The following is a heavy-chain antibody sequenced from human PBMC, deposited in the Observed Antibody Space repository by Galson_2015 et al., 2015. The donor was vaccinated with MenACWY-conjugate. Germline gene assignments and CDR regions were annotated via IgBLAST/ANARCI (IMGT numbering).Heavy chain of an antibody. D-gene: IGHD2-21*02. CDR3: SWGRNPTVTETFLDS. J-gene: IGHJ4*02. V-gene: IGHV3-48*02. CDR2: ISPGGGTK. CDR1: GITFSRCG. Sequence: LILSCAASGITFSRCGMNWVRQAPGKGLEWISYISPGGGTKYYADSAKGRFTISRDDAENSLFLQLSSLRDEDTAGYYCSWGRNPTVTETFLDSRGWGTQVSV.